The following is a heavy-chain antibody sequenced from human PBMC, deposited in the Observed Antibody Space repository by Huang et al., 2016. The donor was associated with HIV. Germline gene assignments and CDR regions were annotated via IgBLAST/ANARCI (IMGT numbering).Heavy chain of an antibody. CDR3: ARAREYYYDAAFDY. CDR2: IYIGGST. D-gene: IGHD3-22*01. Sequence: QVQLQESGPGLVKPSQILSLTCTVSGGSISSGSYYWGWIRQPAGKGLEWIGHIYIGGSTNYIPSRKSRVTISVDTSKNQFSLKLSSVTAADTAVYYCARAREYYYDAAFDYWGQGTLVTVSS. CDR1: GGSISSGSYY. J-gene: IGHJ4*02. V-gene: IGHV4-61*09.